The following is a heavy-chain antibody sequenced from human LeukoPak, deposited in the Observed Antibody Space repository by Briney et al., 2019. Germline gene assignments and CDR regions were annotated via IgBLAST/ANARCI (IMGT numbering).Heavy chain of an antibody. D-gene: IGHD3-16*01. CDR2: ISSTSTVI. Sequence: GGSLRLSCAASNFVFGNYSMNWVRRAPGRGLEWISYISSTSTVIYYAASLKGRFTISRDNARNSLYLQINSLRDEDTAMYYCARGIMEFDLRGQGTLVTVSS. CDR3: ARGIMEFDL. CDR1: NFVFGNYS. V-gene: IGHV3-48*02. J-gene: IGHJ4*02.